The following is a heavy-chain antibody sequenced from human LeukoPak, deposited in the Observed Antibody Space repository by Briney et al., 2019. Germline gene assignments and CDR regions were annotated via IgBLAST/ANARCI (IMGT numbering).Heavy chain of an antibody. CDR3: AYMISSSWYDYYYGMDV. CDR2: IIPILGIA. Sequence: ASVKVSCKASDYTFNTYVIRWVRQAPGQGLEWMGRIIPILGIANYAQKFQGRVTITADKSTSTAYMELSSLRSEDTAVYYCAYMISSSWYDYYYGMDVWGQGTTVTVSS. D-gene: IGHD6-13*01. V-gene: IGHV1-69*04. J-gene: IGHJ6*02. CDR1: DYTFNTYV.